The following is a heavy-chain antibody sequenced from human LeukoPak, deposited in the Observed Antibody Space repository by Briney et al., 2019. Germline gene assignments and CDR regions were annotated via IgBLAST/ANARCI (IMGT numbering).Heavy chain of an antibody. CDR2: INTSGST. CDR3: ARDLPRGYYYGGPGYDAFDI. Sequence: PSETLSLTCTVSGGSISSYYWSWIRQPAGKGLEWIGRINTSGSTNYNPSLKSRVTMSVVTSKNQFSLKLSSVTAADTAVYYCARDLPRGYYYGGPGYDAFDIWGQGTMVTVSS. D-gene: IGHD3-22*01. J-gene: IGHJ3*02. CDR1: GGSISSYY. V-gene: IGHV4-4*07.